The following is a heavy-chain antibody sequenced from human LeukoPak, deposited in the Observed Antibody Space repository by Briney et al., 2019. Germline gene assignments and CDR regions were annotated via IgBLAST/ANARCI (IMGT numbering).Heavy chain of an antibody. Sequence: SETLSLTCTVSGGSISSGGYYWSWIRQHPGKGLEWIGYIYYSGSTYYNPSLKSRVTISVDTSKNQFSLKLSSVTAADTAVYYCARGGRYCSTTSCYGRDFDDWGQGTLVTVSS. CDR3: ARGGRYCSTTSCYGRDFDD. J-gene: IGHJ4*02. D-gene: IGHD2-2*01. V-gene: IGHV4-31*03. CDR2: IYYSGST. CDR1: GGSISSGGYY.